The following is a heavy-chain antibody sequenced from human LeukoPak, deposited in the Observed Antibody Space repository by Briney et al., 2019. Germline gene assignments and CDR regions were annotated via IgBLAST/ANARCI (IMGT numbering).Heavy chain of an antibody. D-gene: IGHD3-3*01. CDR3: XXXXYYXFWSGYFVQTPNGMDV. Sequence: GGSLRLSCAASGFTFSSYWMHWVRQAPGKGLVWVSRIDSDGSSTSYADSVKGRFTISRDNAKNTLYLQMNSLRAEDAAVYYCXXXXYYXFWSGYFVQTPNGMDVWGQGTTVTVSS. CDR2: IDSDGSST. V-gene: IGHV3-74*01. J-gene: IGHJ6*02. CDR1: GFTFSSYW.